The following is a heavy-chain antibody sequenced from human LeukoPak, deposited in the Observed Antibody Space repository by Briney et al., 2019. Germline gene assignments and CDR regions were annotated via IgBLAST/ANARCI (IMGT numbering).Heavy chain of an antibody. V-gene: IGHV1-8*01. Sequence: ASVKPSGYPSRYIDTSYVIIWVRQSARQELEGLRWMNPYNGNTGYAQKFQGRFTMTRNTSISTAYMELSSLRSEDTAVYYCAREVEMATIYYYGRDVWGQGNTVTVSS. CDR2: MNPYNGNT. CDR3: AREVEMATIYYYGRDV. CDR1: RYIDTSYV. J-gene: IGHJ6*02. D-gene: IGHD5-24*01.